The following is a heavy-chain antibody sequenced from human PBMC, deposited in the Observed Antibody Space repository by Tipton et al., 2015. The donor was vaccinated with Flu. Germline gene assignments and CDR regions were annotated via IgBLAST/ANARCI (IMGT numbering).Heavy chain of an antibody. Sequence: LRLSCTVSGGSLSSYFWSWIRQPAGKGLEWIGRIYPSGNTNYNPSLQSRVTMSVGTSRNQFSLSLTSVTAADAAIYYCARSGSYHHYYFDLWGRGTLVSVSS. CDR3: ARSGSYHHYYFDL. V-gene: IGHV4-4*07. J-gene: IGHJ2*01. CDR2: IYPSGNT. D-gene: IGHD3-16*02. CDR1: GGSLSSYF.